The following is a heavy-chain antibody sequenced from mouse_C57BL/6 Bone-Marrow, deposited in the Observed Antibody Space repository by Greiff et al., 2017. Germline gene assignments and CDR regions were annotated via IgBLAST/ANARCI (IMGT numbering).Heavy chain of an antibody. CDR2: IYPGDGDT. CDR1: GYAFSSSW. CDR3: AIITTDFAY. J-gene: IGHJ3*01. Sequence: VQLQQSGPELVKPGASVKISCKASGYAFSSSWMNWVKQRPGKGLEWIGRIYPGDGDTNYNGKFKGKATLTADKPSSTAYMQLSSLTSEDSAVYFCAIITTDFAYWGQGTLVTVSA. D-gene: IGHD1-1*01. V-gene: IGHV1-82*01.